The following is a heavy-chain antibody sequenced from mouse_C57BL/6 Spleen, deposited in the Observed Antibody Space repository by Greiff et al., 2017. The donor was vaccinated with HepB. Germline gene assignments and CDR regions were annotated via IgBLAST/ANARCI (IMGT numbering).Heavy chain of an antibody. D-gene: IGHD1-1*01. CDR1: GFNIKDDY. CDR3: TTPSSITTVVAENY. Sequence: VQLKESGAELVRPGASVKLSCTASGFNIKDDYMHWVKQRPEQGLEWIGWIDPENGDTEYASKFQGKATITADTSSNTAYLQLSSLTSEDTAVYYCTTPSSITTVVAENYWGQGTTLTVSS. CDR2: IDPENGDT. J-gene: IGHJ2*01. V-gene: IGHV14-4*01.